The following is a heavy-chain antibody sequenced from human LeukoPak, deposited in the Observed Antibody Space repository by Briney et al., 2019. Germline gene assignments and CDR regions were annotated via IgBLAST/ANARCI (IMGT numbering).Heavy chain of an antibody. CDR2: INPNSGGT. CDR1: GYTFTGYY. CDR3: VRPALYDSSGYYGEY. V-gene: IGHV1-2*02. Sequence: ASVKVSCKASGYTFTGYYMHWVRQAPGQGLEWMGWINPNSGGTNYAQKFQGRVTMTRDTSISTAYMELSRLRSDDTAVYYCVRPALYDSSGYYGEYWGQGTLVTVSS. J-gene: IGHJ4*02. D-gene: IGHD3-22*01.